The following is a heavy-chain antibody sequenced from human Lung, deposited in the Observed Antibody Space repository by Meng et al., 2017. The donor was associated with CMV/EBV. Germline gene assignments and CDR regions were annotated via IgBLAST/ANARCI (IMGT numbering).Heavy chain of an antibody. CDR3: ERGYCSGGSCPVFDP. J-gene: IGHJ5*02. V-gene: IGHV1-8*01. CDR2: MNPNSGNT. CDR1: GYTFTSYE. D-gene: IGHD2-15*01. Sequence: AGVNKTGASVKVSCKASGYTFTSYEINWVRQATGQGLEWMGWMNPNSGNTGYAQKFQGRVTMTRNTSISTAYMELSSLRSEDTAVYYCERGYCSGGSCPVFDPWGQGTLVTVSS.